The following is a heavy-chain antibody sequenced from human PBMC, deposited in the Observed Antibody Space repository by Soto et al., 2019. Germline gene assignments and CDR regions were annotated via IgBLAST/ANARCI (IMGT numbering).Heavy chain of an antibody. CDR2: IKSKTDGGTT. Sequence: GGSLRLSCAASGFTFSSYGMHWVRQAPGKGLEWVGRIKSKTDGGTTDYAAPVKGRFTISRDDSKNTLYLQMNSLKTEDTAVYYCTTDDLIVTTVSIYYYGIDVWGQGTTVTVSS. CDR3: TTDDLIVTTVSIYYYGIDV. V-gene: IGHV3-15*01. CDR1: GFTFSSYG. J-gene: IGHJ6*02. D-gene: IGHD4-17*01.